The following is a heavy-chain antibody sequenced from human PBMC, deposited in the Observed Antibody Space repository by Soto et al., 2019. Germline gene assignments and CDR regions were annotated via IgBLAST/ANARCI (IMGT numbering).Heavy chain of an antibody. Sequence: GGSLRLSCAASGFTFSSYGMHWVRQAPGKGLEWVAVISYDGSNKYYADSVKGRFTISRDNSKNTLYLQMNSLRAEDTAVYYCAKERIVATILPFRGGMDVWGQGTTVTVSS. J-gene: IGHJ6*02. CDR1: GFTFSSYG. CDR3: AKERIVATILPFRGGMDV. D-gene: IGHD5-12*01. V-gene: IGHV3-30*18. CDR2: ISYDGSNK.